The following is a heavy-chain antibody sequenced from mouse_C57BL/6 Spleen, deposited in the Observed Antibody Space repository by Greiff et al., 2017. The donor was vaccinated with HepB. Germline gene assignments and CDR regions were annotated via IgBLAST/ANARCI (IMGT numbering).Heavy chain of an antibody. CDR1: GFTFSSYA. CDR2: ISDGGSYT. CDR3: ARDGGYYYGSSRWFAY. Sequence: EVKLMESGGGLVKPGGSLKLSCAASGFTFSSYAMSWVRQTPEKRLEWVATISDGGSYTYYPDNVKGRFTISRDNAKNNLYLQMSHLKSEDTAMYYCARDGGYYYGSSRWFAYWGQGTLVTVSA. J-gene: IGHJ3*01. D-gene: IGHD1-1*01. V-gene: IGHV5-4*01.